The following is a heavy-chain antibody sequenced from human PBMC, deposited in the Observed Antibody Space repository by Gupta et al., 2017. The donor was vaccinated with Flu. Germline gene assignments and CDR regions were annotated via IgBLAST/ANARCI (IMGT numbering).Heavy chain of an antibody. CDR2: INHSGST. J-gene: IGHJ4*02. CDR1: GGSFSGYY. Sequence: QVQLQQWGAGLLTPSETLSLTCAVYGGSFSGYYWSWIRQPPGKGLEWIGEINHSGSTNYNPSLKSRVTISVDTSKNQFSLKLSSVTAADTAVYYCARAIPNSSGWYAYYCDYWGQVTLVTVSS. V-gene: IGHV4-34*01. CDR3: ARAIPNSSGWYAYYCDY. D-gene: IGHD6-19*01.